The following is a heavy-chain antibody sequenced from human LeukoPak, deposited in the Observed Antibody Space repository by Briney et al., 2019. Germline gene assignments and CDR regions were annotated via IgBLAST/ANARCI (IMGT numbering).Heavy chain of an antibody. CDR1: GYTFIHYG. V-gene: IGHV1-18*01. CDR2: INVYNVNT. Sequence: GASVKVSCKAAGYTFIHYGTSWGRQAPGQRLKYMRGINVYNVNTNYQKKLQGRGTTTTDPSTSPAYMELRSLRSEDTAVYYCARATYSSSSPAQYWGQGTLVSVSS. CDR3: ARATYSSSSPAQY. D-gene: IGHD6-6*01. J-gene: IGHJ4*02.